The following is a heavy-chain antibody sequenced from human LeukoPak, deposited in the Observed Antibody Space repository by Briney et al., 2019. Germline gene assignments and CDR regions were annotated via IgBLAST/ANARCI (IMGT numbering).Heavy chain of an antibody. CDR2: IYYSGST. CDR3: ARHGRRDGRRSPWSA. J-gene: IGHJ4*02. CDR1: GGSISSYY. D-gene: IGHD5-24*01. V-gene: IGHV4-59*08. Sequence: PSETLSLTCTVSGGSISSYYWSWIRQPPGKGLEWIGYIYYSGSTNYNPSLKSRVTISVDTSKNHFTLKLTSMTAADTAVYYCARHGRRDGRRSPWSAWGQGTLVSVS.